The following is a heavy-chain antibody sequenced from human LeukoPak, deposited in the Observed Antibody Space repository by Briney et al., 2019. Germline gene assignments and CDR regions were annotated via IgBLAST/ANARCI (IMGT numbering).Heavy chain of an antibody. J-gene: IGHJ3*02. CDR2: INHSGST. CDR3: ARFVRVLRYFDWLPRRGRPKSDDAFDI. V-gene: IGHV4-34*01. Sequence: PSETLSLTCAVYGGSFSGYYWSWIRQPPGKGLEWIGEINHSGSTNYNPSLKSRVTISVDTSKNQFSLKLSSVTAADTAVYYCARFVRVLRYFDWLPRRGRPKSDDAFDIWGQGTMVTVSS. CDR1: GGSFSGYY. D-gene: IGHD3-9*01.